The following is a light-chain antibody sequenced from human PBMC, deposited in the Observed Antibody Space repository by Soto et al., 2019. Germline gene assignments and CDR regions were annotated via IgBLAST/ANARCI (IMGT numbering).Light chain of an antibody. CDR3: AAWDDSLSGWV. Sequence: QSVLTQPPSASGTPGQRVTISCSGSSSNIGSNYVFWYQHLPGTAPKLLIYRNNQRPSGVPDRFSGSKSGTSASLALSGLRSEDEADYYCAAWDDSLSGWVFGGGTKLTVL. CDR2: RNN. J-gene: IGLJ3*02. V-gene: IGLV1-47*01. CDR1: SSNIGSNY.